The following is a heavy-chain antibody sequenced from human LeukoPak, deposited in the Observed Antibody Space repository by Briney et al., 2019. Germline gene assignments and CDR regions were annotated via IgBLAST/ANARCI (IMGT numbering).Heavy chain of an antibody. D-gene: IGHD6-19*01. CDR3: AKDTSSGWYGGNYFDY. V-gene: IGHV3-23*01. J-gene: IGHJ4*02. CDR2: IGVGGGTT. Sequence: GGSLRLSCAASGFTFSSYAMSWVRQAPAKGLEWVSAIGVGGGTTYYADSVKGRFTISRDNSKNTLYLQMNSLRAEDTAIYYCAKDTSSGWYGGNYFDYWGQGTLVTVSS. CDR1: GFTFSSYA.